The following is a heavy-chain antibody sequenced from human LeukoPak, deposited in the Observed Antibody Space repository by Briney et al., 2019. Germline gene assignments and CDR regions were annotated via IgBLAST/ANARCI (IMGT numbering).Heavy chain of an antibody. CDR2: IGTAGDT. D-gene: IGHD2-15*01. CDR1: GFTFSNYD. Sequence: GGSLRLSCAASGFTFSNYDMHWVRQATGKGLEWVSAIGTAGDTYYPGSVKGRFTISRENAKNSLYLQMNSLRAGDTAVYYCARDRGGGHMDVWGKGTTVTISS. CDR3: ARDRGGGHMDV. V-gene: IGHV3-13*01. J-gene: IGHJ6*03.